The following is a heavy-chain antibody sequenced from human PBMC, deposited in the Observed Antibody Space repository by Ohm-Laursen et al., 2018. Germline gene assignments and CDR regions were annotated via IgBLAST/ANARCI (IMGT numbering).Heavy chain of an antibody. V-gene: IGHV3-9*01. J-gene: IGHJ6*02. CDR1: GFTFDDYA. Sequence: SLRLSCAAPGFTFDDYAMHWVRQAPGKGLEWVSGISWNSGSIGYADSVKGRFTISRDNAKNSLYLQMNSLRAEDTALYYCAKDYNPFLYGMDVWGQGTTVTVSS. D-gene: IGHD5-24*01. CDR3: AKDYNPFLYGMDV. CDR2: ISWNSGSI.